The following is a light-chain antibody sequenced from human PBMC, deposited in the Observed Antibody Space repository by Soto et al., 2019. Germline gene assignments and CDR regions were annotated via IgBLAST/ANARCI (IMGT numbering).Light chain of an antibody. CDR1: TSDVGAYNY. J-gene: IGLJ1*01. CDR3: SSYTRSRAYV. CDR2: EVS. Sequence: QSALTQPASVSGSPGQSITISCTGTTSDVGAYNYVSWYQQQSGKAPKLIIHEVSNRPSGVSNRFSGSKSGNKASLTISGLQAEDEADYYCSSYTRSRAYVFGIGTKLTVL. V-gene: IGLV2-14*01.